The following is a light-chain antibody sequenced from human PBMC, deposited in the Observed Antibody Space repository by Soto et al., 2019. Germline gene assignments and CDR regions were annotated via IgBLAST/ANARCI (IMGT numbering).Light chain of an antibody. CDR1: SSNIGAGYD. V-gene: IGLV1-40*01. CDR2: DNN. Sequence: QSVLTQPPSVSGAPGQRVTISCTGSSSNIGAGYDVHWYQQLPGRAPKLLIYDNNNRPSGVPDRFSGSKSGTSASLAIAGLQGEDEVDYYCQSYDSSLSGSRVFGGGTQLTVL. CDR3: QSYDSSLSGSRV. J-gene: IGLJ3*02.